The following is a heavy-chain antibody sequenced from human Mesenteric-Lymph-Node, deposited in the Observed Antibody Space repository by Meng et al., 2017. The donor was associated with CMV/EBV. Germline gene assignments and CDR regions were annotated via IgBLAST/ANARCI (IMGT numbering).Heavy chain of an antibody. D-gene: IGHD3-3*01. V-gene: IGHV1-18*01. CDR1: GYTFSLYG. CDR2: ISGYNGNT. CDR3: ARNDFWSGYSLDY. Sequence: ASVKVSCKASGYTFSLYGITWVRQAPGQGLEWMGWISGYNGNTKYAQKYQGRVTMTTDTSTGTAYMELRRLRSDDTALYYCARNDFWSGYSLDYWGQGTLVTVSS. J-gene: IGHJ4*02.